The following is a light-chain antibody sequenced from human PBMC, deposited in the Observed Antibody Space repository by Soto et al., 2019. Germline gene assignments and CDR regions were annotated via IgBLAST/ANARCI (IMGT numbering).Light chain of an antibody. J-gene: IGKJ2*01. Sequence: ETVLTQSPATLSLSPGERATLSCRASQSISTYLAWYQQKPGQAPRLLIYDAVNRATGIPARFSGSGSGTDFTLIIDSLAPEDFAVYYCQQYGSSLMYTFGQGTKLEIK. CDR3: QQYGSSLMYT. CDR1: QSISTY. CDR2: DAV. V-gene: IGKV3-11*01.